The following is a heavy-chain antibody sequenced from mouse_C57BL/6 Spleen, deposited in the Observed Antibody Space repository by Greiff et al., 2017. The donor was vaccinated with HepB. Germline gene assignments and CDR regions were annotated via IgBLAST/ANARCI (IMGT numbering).Heavy chain of an antibody. D-gene: IGHD3-2*02. CDR2: ISNGGGST. J-gene: IGHJ4*01. Sequence: DVQLVESGGGLVQPGGSLKLSCAASGFTFSDYYMYWVRQTPEKRLEWVAYISNGGGSTYYPDTVKGRFTISRDNAKNTLYLQMSRLKSEDTAMYYCARRDSSGYYYAMDYWGQGTSVTVSS. CDR3: ARRDSSGYYYAMDY. CDR1: GFTFSDYY. V-gene: IGHV5-12*01.